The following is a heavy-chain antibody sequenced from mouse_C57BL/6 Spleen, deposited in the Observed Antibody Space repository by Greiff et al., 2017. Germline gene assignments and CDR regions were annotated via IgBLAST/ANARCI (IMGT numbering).Heavy chain of an antibody. CDR3: ARRVYYGNSYWYFDV. CDR1: GYTFTSYD. V-gene: IGHV1-85*01. J-gene: IGHJ1*03. CDR2: IYPRDGST. D-gene: IGHD2-1*01. Sequence: QVQLQQSGPELVKPGASVKLSCKASGYTFTSYDINWVKQRPGQGLAWIGWIYPRDGSTKYNEKFKGKATLTVDTSSSTAYMERHSLTSEDSAVYFCARRVYYGNSYWYFDVWGTGTTVTVSS.